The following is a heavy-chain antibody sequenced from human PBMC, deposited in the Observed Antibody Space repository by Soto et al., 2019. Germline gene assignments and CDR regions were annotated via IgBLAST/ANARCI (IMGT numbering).Heavy chain of an antibody. CDR2: ISAYNGNT. CDR3: ARDRAVVPAAIANFDY. V-gene: IGHV1-18*01. Sequence: ASVKVSCKASGYTFTSYGISWVRQAPGQGLEWMGWISAYNGNTNYAQKLQGRVTMTTDTSTSTAYMELRSLRSDDTAVYYCARDRAVVPAAIANFDYWGQGTLVTVS. D-gene: IGHD2-2*02. CDR1: GYTFTSYG. J-gene: IGHJ4*02.